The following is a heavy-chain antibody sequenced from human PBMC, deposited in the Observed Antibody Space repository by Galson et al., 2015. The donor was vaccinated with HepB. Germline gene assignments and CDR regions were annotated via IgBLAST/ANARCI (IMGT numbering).Heavy chain of an antibody. D-gene: IGHD1-14*01. CDR3: ARDKGAHNGASIYYYYHYGLDV. V-gene: IGHV3-11*01. CDR1: GFIFSDYY. J-gene: IGHJ6*02. Sequence: SLRLSCAASGFIFSDYYMSWIRRVPGKGLEWVSSISSSGTTIYYADSVKGRFTISRDNANHSLFLQMNSLRAEDTAVYYCARDKGAHNGASIYYYYHYGLDVWGQGATVTVSS. CDR2: ISSSGTTI.